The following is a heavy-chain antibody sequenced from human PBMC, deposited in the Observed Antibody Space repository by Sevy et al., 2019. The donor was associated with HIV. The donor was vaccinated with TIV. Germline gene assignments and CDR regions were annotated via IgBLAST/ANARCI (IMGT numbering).Heavy chain of an antibody. CDR3: SRARVGAANWFDP. V-gene: IGHV3-30-3*01. J-gene: IGHJ5*02. CDR1: GFTFSSYA. D-gene: IGHD2-15*01. Sequence: GGSLRLSCAASGFTFSSYAMHWVRQAPGKGLEWVAVISYDGSNKYYADSVKGRFTISRDNSKNTLYLQMNSLRAEDTAGYYCSRARVGAANWFDPWGQGTLVTVSS. CDR2: ISYDGSNK.